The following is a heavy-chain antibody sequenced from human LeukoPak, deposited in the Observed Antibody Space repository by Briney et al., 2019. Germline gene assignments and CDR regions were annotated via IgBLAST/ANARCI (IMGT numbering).Heavy chain of an antibody. J-gene: IGHJ6*03. D-gene: IGHD4-23*01. V-gene: IGHV1-2*06. Sequence: ASVKVSCKASGYTFTGYYMHWVRQAPGQGLEWMGRINPNSGGTNYAQKFQGRVTMTTDTSTSTAYMELRSLRSDDTAVYYCARGGKGLYYYYYMDVWGKGTTVTVSS. CDR2: INPNSGGT. CDR3: ARGGKGLYYYYYMDV. CDR1: GYTFTGYY.